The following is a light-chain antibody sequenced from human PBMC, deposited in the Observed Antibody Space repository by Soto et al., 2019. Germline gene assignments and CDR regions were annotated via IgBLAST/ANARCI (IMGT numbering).Light chain of an antibody. CDR2: GAS. CDR3: QHYNNWPPWT. CDR1: QSISRN. J-gene: IGKJ1*01. V-gene: IGKV3-15*01. Sequence: EIVMTQSPVTLSVSPGERATLSCRASQSISRNLAWYQQKPGQAPRLLIYGASTRATGIPARFSGSGSGTEFTLTLSSLQSEDFAVYYCQHYNNWPPWTFGQGTKVEIK.